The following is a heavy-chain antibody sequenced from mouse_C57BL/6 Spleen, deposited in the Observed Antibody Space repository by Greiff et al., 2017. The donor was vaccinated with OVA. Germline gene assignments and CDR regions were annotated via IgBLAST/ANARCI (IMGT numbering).Heavy chain of an antibody. Sequence: QVQLKQPGAELVRPGTSVKLSCKASGYTFTSYWMHWVKQRPGQGLEWIGVIDPSDSYTNYNQKFKGKATLTVDTSSSTAYMQLSSLTSEDSAVYYCARMGTTEGYFDVWGTGTTVTVSS. V-gene: IGHV1-59*01. J-gene: IGHJ1*03. CDR2: IDPSDSYT. CDR3: ARMGTTEGYFDV. D-gene: IGHD2-3*01. CDR1: GYTFTSYW.